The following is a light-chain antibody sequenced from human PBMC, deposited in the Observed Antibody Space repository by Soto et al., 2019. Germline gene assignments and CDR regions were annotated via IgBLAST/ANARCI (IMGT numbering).Light chain of an antibody. CDR3: QQYQTYST. CDR1: QSIRSL. Sequence: DIQMTHSPSTLSASVGDRVTITCRASQSIRSLLAWYQQKPGKAPKVLIYDASSLGSGVPSRFSGSGSGTEFTLTISSLQPDDFATYFCQQYQTYSTFGQGTRLE. V-gene: IGKV1-5*01. J-gene: IGKJ5*01. CDR2: DAS.